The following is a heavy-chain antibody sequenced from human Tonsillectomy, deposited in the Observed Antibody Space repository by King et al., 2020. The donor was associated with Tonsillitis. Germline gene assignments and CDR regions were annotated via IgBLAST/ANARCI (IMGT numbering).Heavy chain of an antibody. D-gene: IGHD3/OR15-3a*01. Sequence: VQLVESGGGLVQPGGSLRLSCAASGFTFSSSAMSWFRQAPGKGLEWVSAISGSGGRTYYADSVKGRFTISRDNSKSTLYLQMNSLRVEDTAVYYCAKVDPFDYWGQGTLVTVSS. V-gene: IGHV3-23*04. CDR2: ISGSGGRT. CDR1: GFTFSSSA. J-gene: IGHJ4*02. CDR3: AKVDPFDY.